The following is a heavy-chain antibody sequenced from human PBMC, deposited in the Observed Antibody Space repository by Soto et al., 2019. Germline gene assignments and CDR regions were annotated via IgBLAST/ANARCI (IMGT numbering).Heavy chain of an antibody. Sequence: SETLSLTCNVSGDSISSSLYYWTWIRQHPGKGLEWIGYIYYSGSTYYNPSLKSRVTISVDTSKNQFSLKLSSVTAADTAVYYCARSVEKDTAGDYFDYWGQGTLVTVSS. J-gene: IGHJ4*02. V-gene: IGHV4-31*03. CDR3: ARSVEKDTAGDYFDY. D-gene: IGHD5-18*01. CDR1: GDSISSSLYY. CDR2: IYYSGST.